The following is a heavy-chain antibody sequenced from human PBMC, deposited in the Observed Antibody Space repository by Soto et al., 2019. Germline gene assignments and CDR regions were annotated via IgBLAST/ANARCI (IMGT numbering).Heavy chain of an antibody. V-gene: IGHV4-30-2*01. Sequence: SETLSLTCAVSGGSISSGGYSWSWIRQPPGKGLEWIGYIYHSGTTYYNPSLKSRVTISVDRSKNQFSLKLSSVTAADTAVYYCARAHYGDYGYGMDVWGQGNRVSVSS. CDR3: ARAHYGDYGYGMDV. J-gene: IGHJ6*02. CDR1: GGSISSGGYS. CDR2: IYHSGTT. D-gene: IGHD4-17*01.